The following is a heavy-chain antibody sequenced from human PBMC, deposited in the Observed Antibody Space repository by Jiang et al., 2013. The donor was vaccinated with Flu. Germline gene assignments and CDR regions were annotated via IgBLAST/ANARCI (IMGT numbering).Heavy chain of an antibody. J-gene: IGHJ4*02. CDR2: ISAYNGNT. D-gene: IGHD3-22*01. Sequence: SGAEVKKPGASVKVSCKASGYTFTSYGISWVRQAPGQGLEWMGWISAYNGNTNYAQKLQGRVTMTTDTSTSTAYMELRSLRSDDTAVYYCARSPVRLVVITTSYFDYWGQGTLVTVSS. CDR3: ARSPVRLVVITTSYFDY. V-gene: IGHV1-18*01. CDR1: GYTFTSYG.